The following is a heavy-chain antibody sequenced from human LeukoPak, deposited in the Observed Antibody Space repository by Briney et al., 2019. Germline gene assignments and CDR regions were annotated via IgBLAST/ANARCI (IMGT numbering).Heavy chain of an antibody. D-gene: IGHD2-15*01. CDR3: ARDFVDRCAFDI. J-gene: IGHJ3*02. CDR2: ISSSSSTI. Sequence: PGGSLRLSCAASGFTFSSYTMNRVRQAPGKGLESGSYISSSSSTIYYADSVKGRFTISRDNAKNSLYLQMNSLRAEDTAVYYCARDFVDRCAFDIWGQGTMVTVSS. CDR1: GFTFSSYT. V-gene: IGHV3-48*01.